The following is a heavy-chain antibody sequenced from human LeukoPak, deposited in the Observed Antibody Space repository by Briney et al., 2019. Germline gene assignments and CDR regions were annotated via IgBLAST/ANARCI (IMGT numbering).Heavy chain of an antibody. D-gene: IGHD3-22*01. J-gene: IGHJ3*01. CDR2: ISGKNGNT. CDR3: ARDPSGDVVVITGDAFDV. V-gene: IGHV1-18*01. CDR1: GYIFISYG. Sequence: ASVKASCKASGYIFISYGISWVRQVPGQGLEWMGWISGKNGNTIYAQKFQGRVTMTTDTSTSTAYMELRSLRSDDTAVYYCARDPSGDVVVITGDAFDVWGQGTMVTVSS.